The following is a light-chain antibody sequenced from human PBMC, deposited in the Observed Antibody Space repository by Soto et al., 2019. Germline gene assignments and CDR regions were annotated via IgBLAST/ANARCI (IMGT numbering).Light chain of an antibody. J-gene: IGKJ1*01. CDR1: QSIGKY. CDR2: TTS. Sequence: DIQMTQSPSSLSASVGDRVTITCRASQSIGKYLNWYQLKLGRAPNLLIHTTSTLQNGVPSRFTGSVSGADFTLTITGLRPEDFAVYDCQQSYSIPWTCGQGTKVDIK. CDR3: QQSYSIPWT. V-gene: IGKV1-39*01.